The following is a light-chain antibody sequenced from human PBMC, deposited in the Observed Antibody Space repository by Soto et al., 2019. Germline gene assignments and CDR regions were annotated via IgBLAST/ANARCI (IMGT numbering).Light chain of an antibody. J-gene: IGLJ3*02. CDR1: SSDVAAYNR. Sequence: QSALTQPASVSGSPGQSITISCTGTSSDVAAYNRVSWSQQHPGEVPKLIIYEVSKRPSGVSNRFSGSRSGNTASLTISALQPEDEAEYYCSSFTYSSTWVFGGGTKLTVL. CDR2: EVS. V-gene: IGLV2-14*01. CDR3: SSFTYSSTWV.